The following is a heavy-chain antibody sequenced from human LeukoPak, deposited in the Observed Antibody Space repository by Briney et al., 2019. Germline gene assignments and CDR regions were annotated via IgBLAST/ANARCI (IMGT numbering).Heavy chain of an antibody. Sequence: GGSLRLSCAASGLTFSTSGMHWVRQAPGKGLEWVAFIQYDESDKYYADSVRGRLTISRDNSKNTLYLQMNSLRAEDTAVYYCTREGGIIVAGKFDSWGQGTLVTVSS. J-gene: IGHJ4*02. CDR3: TREGGIIVAGKFDS. V-gene: IGHV3-30*02. CDR2: IQYDESDK. CDR1: GLTFSTSG. D-gene: IGHD6-19*01.